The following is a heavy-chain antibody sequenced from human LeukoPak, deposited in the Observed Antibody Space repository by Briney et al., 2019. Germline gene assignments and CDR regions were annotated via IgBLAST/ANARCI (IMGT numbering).Heavy chain of an antibody. CDR3: AKDRTWFGDYIDY. Sequence: GGSLRLSCAASGFIFTNYFMSWVRQAPGKGLEWVSVMYSGGNTYYADSVKGRFTISRDNSKNTMHLQMNSLRAEDTAVYYCAKDRTWFGDYIDYWGQGTLVTVSS. CDR1: GFIFTNYF. CDR2: MYSGGNT. J-gene: IGHJ4*02. D-gene: IGHD3-10*01. V-gene: IGHV3-53*01.